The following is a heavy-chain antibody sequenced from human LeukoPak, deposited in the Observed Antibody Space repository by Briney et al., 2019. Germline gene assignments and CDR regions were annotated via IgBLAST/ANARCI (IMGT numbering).Heavy chain of an antibody. D-gene: IGHD6-13*01. CDR1: GYTFTIYA. J-gene: IGHJ5*02. Sequence: ASVKVSCTASGYTFTIYAMHWVRQAPGQRLEWMGWINAGNGNTKYSQKFQGRVTFISDTSASTAYMVLSSLRAEDTAVYYCARAGYSSPRGWFDPWGQGTLVTVSS. CDR3: ARAGYSSPRGWFDP. V-gene: IGHV1-3*01. CDR2: INAGNGNT.